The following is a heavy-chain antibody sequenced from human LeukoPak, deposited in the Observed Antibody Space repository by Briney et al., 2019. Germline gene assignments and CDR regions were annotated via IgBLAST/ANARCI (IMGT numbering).Heavy chain of an antibody. Sequence: ASVKVSCKASGYTFTTYEIHWVRQATGQGLEWMGWMNPNSGNTGYAQKFHGRVIITRNPSINTAYMELSSLRSDDTAVYYCARELARSFQVMGYWGQGTLVSISS. CDR2: MNPNSGNT. J-gene: IGHJ4*02. CDR1: GYTFTTYE. V-gene: IGHV1-8*01. CDR3: ARELARSFQVMGY. D-gene: IGHD3-16*01.